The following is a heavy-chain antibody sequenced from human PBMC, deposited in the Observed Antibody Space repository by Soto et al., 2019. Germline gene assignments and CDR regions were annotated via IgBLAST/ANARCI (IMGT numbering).Heavy chain of an antibody. CDR2: IKQDGSEK. Sequence: GGSLGLSCAASGFTFSSYWMSWVRQAPGKGLEWVANIKQDGSEKYYVDSVKGRFTVSRDNAKNSLYLQMNSLRAEDTAVYYCARDRKYGPIRGYYYYYGMDVWGQGTTVTVSS. J-gene: IGHJ6*02. D-gene: IGHD3-10*01. CDR1: GFTFSSYW. CDR3: ARDRKYGPIRGYYYYYGMDV. V-gene: IGHV3-7*03.